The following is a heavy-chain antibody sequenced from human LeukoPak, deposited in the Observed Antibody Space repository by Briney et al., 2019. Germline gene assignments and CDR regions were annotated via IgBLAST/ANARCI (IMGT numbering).Heavy chain of an antibody. Sequence: PSETLSLTCAVYGGSFSGYYWSWIRQPPGKGLEWIGGINHSGSTNYNPSLKSRVTISVDTSKNQFSLKLSSVTAADTAVYYCARGRGGSYKVLSGRWGQGTLVTVSA. CDR1: GGSFSGYY. D-gene: IGHD1-26*01. CDR2: INHSGST. CDR3: ARGRGGSYKVLSGR. V-gene: IGHV4-34*01. J-gene: IGHJ4*02.